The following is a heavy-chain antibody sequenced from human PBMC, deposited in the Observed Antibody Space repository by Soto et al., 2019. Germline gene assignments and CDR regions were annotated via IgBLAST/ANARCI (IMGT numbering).Heavy chain of an antibody. CDR1: GFTFGDYA. CDR2: IRSKAYGGTT. D-gene: IGHD6-6*01. CDR3: TRDMVRQAALAYYYGMDV. V-gene: IGHV3-49*03. J-gene: IGHJ6*02. Sequence: GGSLRLSCTASGFTFGDYAMSWFRQAPGKGLEWVGFIRSKAYGGTTEYAASVKGRFTISRDDSKSIAYLQMNSLKTEDTAVYYCTRDMVRQAALAYYYGMDVWGQGTTVTVSS.